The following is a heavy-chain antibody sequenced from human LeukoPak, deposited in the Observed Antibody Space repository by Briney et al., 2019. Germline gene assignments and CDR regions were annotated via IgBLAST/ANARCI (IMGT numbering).Heavy chain of an antibody. CDR2: VSFHGTDK. D-gene: IGHD6-19*01. CDR3: AKGPRSSGWWGNWFDP. V-gene: IGHV3-30*04. Sequence: GGSLRLSCAASGFTFSTYAMHWVRQAPGKGLDWVAVVSFHGTDKFYADSVKGRFTISRDNSKNTLYLQMNSLRAEDTAVYYCAKGPRSSGWWGNWFDPWGQGTLVTVSS. CDR1: GFTFSTYA. J-gene: IGHJ5*02.